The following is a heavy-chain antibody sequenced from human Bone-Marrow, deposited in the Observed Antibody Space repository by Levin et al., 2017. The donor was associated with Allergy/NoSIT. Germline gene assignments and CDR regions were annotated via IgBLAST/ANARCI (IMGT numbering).Heavy chain of an antibody. Sequence: GGSLRLSCKASGGTFSSYAISWVRQAPGQGLEWMGGIIPIFGTANYAQKFQGRVTITADESTSTAYMELSSLRSEDTAVYYCARAIVIPAAPIYYYYMDVWGKGTTVTVSS. J-gene: IGHJ6*03. V-gene: IGHV1-69*01. D-gene: IGHD2-2*01. CDR1: GGTFSSYA. CDR2: IIPIFGTA. CDR3: ARAIVIPAAPIYYYYMDV.